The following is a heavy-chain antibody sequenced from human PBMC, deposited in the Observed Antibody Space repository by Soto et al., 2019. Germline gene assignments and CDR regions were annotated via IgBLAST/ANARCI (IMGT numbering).Heavy chain of an antibody. J-gene: IGHJ6*02. CDR2: IYYSGST. CDR1: GGSVSSGSYY. CDR3: AGLKYYYGMDV. Sequence: LSLTCTVSGGSVSSGSYYWSWIRQPPGKGLEWIGYIYYSGSTNYNPSLKSRVTISVDTSKNQFSLKLSSVTAADTAVYYCAGLKYYYGMDVWGQGTTVTVSS. V-gene: IGHV4-61*01.